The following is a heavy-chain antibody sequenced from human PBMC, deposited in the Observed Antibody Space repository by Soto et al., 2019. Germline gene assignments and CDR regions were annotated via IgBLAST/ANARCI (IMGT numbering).Heavy chain of an antibody. Sequence: LRLSCEASRFSIRDYWMHWVRQAPGEGLVWVTCINGDASSTTYADSVKGRFTISRDDAKNTVYLQMTSLRAEDTAVYFCARDRSYAMEVWGQGTRVTVSS. CDR2: INGDASST. CDR1: RFSIRDYW. J-gene: IGHJ6*02. V-gene: IGHV3-74*01. CDR3: ARDRSYAMEV.